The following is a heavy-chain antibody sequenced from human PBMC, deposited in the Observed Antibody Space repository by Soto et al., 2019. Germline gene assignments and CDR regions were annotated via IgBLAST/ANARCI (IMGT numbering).Heavy chain of an antibody. CDR3: ARYWSAFDY. CDR2: MYDSGST. D-gene: IGHD2-15*01. J-gene: IGHJ4*02. Sequence: QVQLQESGPGLVKPSETLSLTCTVSGGSVSSGRYYWSWIRQPPGKGLEWIGYMYDSGSTNYNPSLMSRVTISVDTSKNQFSLKLSSVTAADTAVYYCARYWSAFDYWGQGTLVTVSS. CDR1: GGSVSSGRYY. V-gene: IGHV4-61*01.